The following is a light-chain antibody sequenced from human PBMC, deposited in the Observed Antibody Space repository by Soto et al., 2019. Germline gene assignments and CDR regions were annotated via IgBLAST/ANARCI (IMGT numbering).Light chain of an antibody. CDR3: GTGDNNLSPHVV. J-gene: IGLJ2*01. CDR2: DDN. V-gene: IGLV1-51*01. Sequence: QSVLTQPPSVSAAAGQKVTISCSGSTSNIGNNYVSWYQQLPGTAPKLLIYDDNKRPSGIPDRFSGSKSGTSATLGITGLQTADEADYYCGTGDNNLSPHVVFGGGTQLTVL. CDR1: TSNIGNNY.